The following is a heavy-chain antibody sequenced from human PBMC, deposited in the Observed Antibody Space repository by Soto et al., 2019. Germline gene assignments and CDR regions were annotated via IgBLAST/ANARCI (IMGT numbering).Heavy chain of an antibody. CDR3: ARAFYWDDAFDI. CDR2: IYYSGST. J-gene: IGHJ3*02. Sequence: SETLSLTCTVSGGSISSYYWSWIRQPPGKGLEWIGYIYYSGSTNYNPSLKSRVTISVDTSKNQFSLKLSSVTAADTAVYYCARAFYWDDAFDIWGQGTMVTVSS. CDR1: GGSISSYY. V-gene: IGHV4-59*01. D-gene: IGHD2-8*02.